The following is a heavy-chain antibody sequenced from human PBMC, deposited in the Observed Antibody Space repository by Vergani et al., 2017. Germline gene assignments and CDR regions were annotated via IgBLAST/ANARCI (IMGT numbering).Heavy chain of an antibody. CDR3: AREGGDGHGSCFDY. CDR1: GGSISNSSYY. CDR2: IYYSGRT. Sequence: QLQLQESGPGLVKPSETLSLTCTVSGGSISNSSYYLGWLRRPPGEGLEWVGSIYYSGRTYYNPSLKSRVTISVDTSKNQFSLKLSSVTAADTAVYYCAREGGDGHGSCFDYGGEGTLGTVSS. J-gene: IGHJ4*02. V-gene: IGHV4-39*07. D-gene: IGHD6-13*01.